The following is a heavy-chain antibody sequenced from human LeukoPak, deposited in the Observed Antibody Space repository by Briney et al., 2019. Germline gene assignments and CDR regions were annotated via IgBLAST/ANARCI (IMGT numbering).Heavy chain of an antibody. CDR3: ARVETSDSSGYYYGY. CDR1: GFTFSSYW. D-gene: IGHD3-22*01. Sequence: GGSLRLSCAASGFTFSSYWMSWVRQAPGKGLEWVANIKRDGSEKYYVDSVKGRFTISRDNAKNSLYLQMNSLRAEDTAVYYCARVETSDSSGYYYGYWGQGTLVTVSS. V-gene: IGHV3-7*01. CDR2: IKRDGSEK. J-gene: IGHJ4*02.